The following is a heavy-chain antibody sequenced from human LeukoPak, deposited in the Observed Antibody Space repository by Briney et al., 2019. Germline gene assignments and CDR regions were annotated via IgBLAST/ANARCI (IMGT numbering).Heavy chain of an antibody. J-gene: IGHJ3*02. D-gene: IGHD6-6*01. CDR3: ARDSSYAFDI. CDR2: ISYDGSNK. Sequence: LSXAXXXFTXXSYAMHWVRQAPGKGLEWVAVISYDGSNKYYADSVKGRFTISRDNSKNTLYLQMNSLRAEDTAVYYCARDSSYAFDIWGQGTMVTVSS. V-gene: IGHV3-30-3*01. CDR1: XFTXXSYA.